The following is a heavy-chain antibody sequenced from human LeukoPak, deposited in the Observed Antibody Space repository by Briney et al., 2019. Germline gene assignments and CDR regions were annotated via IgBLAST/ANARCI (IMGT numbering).Heavy chain of an antibody. Sequence: PSETLSLTCTVSGGSISSYYWSWIRQPPGKGLEWIGYIYYSGSTNYNPSLKSRVTISVDTSKNQFSLKLSSVTAADTAVYYCARDYSCGWYHYWGQGTLVTVSS. D-gene: IGHD6-19*01. CDR2: IYYSGST. CDR1: GGSISSYY. CDR3: ARDYSCGWYHY. J-gene: IGHJ4*02. V-gene: IGHV4-59*01.